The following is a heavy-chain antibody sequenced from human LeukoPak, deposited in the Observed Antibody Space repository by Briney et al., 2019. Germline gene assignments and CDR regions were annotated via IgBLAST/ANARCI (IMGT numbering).Heavy chain of an antibody. CDR3: TRPYSSSPGDAFDI. V-gene: IGHV1-69*05. J-gene: IGHJ3*02. D-gene: IGHD6-13*01. CDR1: GGTFISYA. Sequence: SVKVSCKASGGTFISYAISWVRQAPGQGLEWMGGIIPIFGTANYAQKFQGRVTITTDESTSTAYMELSSLRSEDTAVYYCTRPYSSSPGDAFDIWGQGTMVTVSS. CDR2: IIPIFGTA.